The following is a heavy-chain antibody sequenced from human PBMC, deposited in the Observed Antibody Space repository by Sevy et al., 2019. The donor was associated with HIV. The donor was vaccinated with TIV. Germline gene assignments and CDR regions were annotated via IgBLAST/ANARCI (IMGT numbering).Heavy chain of an antibody. V-gene: IGHV3-11*01. CDR2: ISRSGSTI. Sequence: GESLKISCAASGFTFSDYYMSWIRQAPGKGLEWVSYISRSGSTINYPDSVKGRFTISRDNAKNSLYLQINSLRAEDTAVYYCARENTMIEEPGWFDPWGQGTLVTVSS. CDR3: ARENTMIEEPGWFDP. CDR1: GFTFSDYY. J-gene: IGHJ5*02. D-gene: IGHD3-22*01.